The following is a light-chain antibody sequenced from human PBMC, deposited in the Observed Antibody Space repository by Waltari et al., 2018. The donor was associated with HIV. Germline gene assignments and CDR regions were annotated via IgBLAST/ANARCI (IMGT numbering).Light chain of an antibody. CDR2: KAS. CDR1: QSIRSW. Sequence: DIQMTQSPSTLSASVGDRVTITCRASQSIRSWLAWYQQKPGKAPKLLIYKASSLESGVPSRFSDSGSGTEFTLTISSLQPDDFATYYCQQYNNYSYTFGQGTKLEIK. V-gene: IGKV1-5*03. CDR3: QQYNNYSYT. J-gene: IGKJ2*01.